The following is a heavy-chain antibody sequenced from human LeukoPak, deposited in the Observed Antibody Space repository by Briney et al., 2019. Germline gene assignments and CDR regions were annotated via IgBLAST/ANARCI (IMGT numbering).Heavy chain of an antibody. D-gene: IGHD3-3*01. CDR3: ARHEPRTYYDFWSGYYTGTPFDY. J-gene: IGHJ4*02. V-gene: IGHV4-4*09. Sequence: SETLSHTCTVSGGSISSYYWSWIRQPPGKGLEWIGYIYTSGSNNYNPSLKSRVTISVDTSKNQFSLKLSSVTAADTAVYYCARHEPRTYYDFWSGYYTGTPFDYWGQGTLVTVSS. CDR1: GGSISSYY. CDR2: IYTSGSN.